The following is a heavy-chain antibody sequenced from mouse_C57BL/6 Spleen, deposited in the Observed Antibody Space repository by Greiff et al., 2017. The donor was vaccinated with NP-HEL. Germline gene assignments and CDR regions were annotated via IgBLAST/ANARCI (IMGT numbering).Heavy chain of an antibody. CDR3: ARRNDYDGGHFDY. V-gene: IGHV14-3*01. D-gene: IGHD2-4*01. CDR1: GFNIKNTY. J-gene: IGHJ2*01. CDR2: IEPANGNT. Sequence: VQLQPSVAELVRPGASVKLSCTASGFNIKNTYMHWVKQRPEQGLEWIGRIEPANGNTKYAPEFQGKATITADTYANTAYLQLSSLTSEDTAIYYCARRNDYDGGHFDYWGQGTTLTVSS.